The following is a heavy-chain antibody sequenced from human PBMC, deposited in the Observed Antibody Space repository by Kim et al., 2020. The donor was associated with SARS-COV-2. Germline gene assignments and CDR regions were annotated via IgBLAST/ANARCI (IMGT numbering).Heavy chain of an antibody. Sequence: ASVKVSCKASGYTFTDYYMHWVRQAPGQGLEWMGWINPNSGGTNYAQKFQGRVTVTRDTSISTAYMELSRLRSDDTAVYYCARGGTYYYDSSGYNDWGQGTLVTVSS. V-gene: IGHV1-2*02. CDR2: INPNSGGT. CDR3: ARGGTYYYDSSGYND. D-gene: IGHD3-22*01. CDR1: GYTFTDYY. J-gene: IGHJ4*02.